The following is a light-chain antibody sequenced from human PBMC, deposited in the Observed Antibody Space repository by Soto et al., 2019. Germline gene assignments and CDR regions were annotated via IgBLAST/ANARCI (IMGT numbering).Light chain of an antibody. CDR2: DVS. J-gene: IGLJ1*01. V-gene: IGLV2-11*01. CDR1: NSDVGGYKY. CDR3: CSYAGSYSYV. Sequence: QSALTQPRSVSGSPGQSVTISCTETNSDVGGYKYVSWYQQYPGKAPKLMIYDVSKRPSGVPDRFSGSKSVNTASLTISGLQAEDEADYFCCSYAGSYSYVFGTGTKVTVL.